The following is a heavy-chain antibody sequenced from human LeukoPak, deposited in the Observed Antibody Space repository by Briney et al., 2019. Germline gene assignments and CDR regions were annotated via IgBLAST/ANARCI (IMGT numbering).Heavy chain of an antibody. D-gene: IGHD2-2*01. J-gene: IGHJ4*02. Sequence: NPSETLSLTCTASGGSISSYYWSWTRQPPGKGLEWLGYIYYSGSTNYNPSLKSGVNISVDTSKNLFSLKLSSVTAADTAVYYCARVVPAAMASDYWGQGTLVTVSS. CDR2: IYYSGST. CDR3: ARVVPAAMASDY. V-gene: IGHV4-59*01. CDR1: GGSISSYY.